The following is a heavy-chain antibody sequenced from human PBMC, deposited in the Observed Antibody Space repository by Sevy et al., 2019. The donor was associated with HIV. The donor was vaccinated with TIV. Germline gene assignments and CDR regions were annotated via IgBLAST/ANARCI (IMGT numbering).Heavy chain of an antibody. CDR2: IKPDENAK. J-gene: IGHJ4*02. D-gene: IGHD2-2*01. V-gene: IGHV3-30*14. Sequence: GGSLRLSCAASGFTFRNYPMHWVRQAPGKGLEWLAMIKPDENAKDYAHSVKGRFFISRDNGRNTLFLQLNSLTPDDTATYYCARSYEADASWYQGLAHWGQGALVTVSS. CDR3: ARSYEADASWYQGLAH. CDR1: GFTFRNYP.